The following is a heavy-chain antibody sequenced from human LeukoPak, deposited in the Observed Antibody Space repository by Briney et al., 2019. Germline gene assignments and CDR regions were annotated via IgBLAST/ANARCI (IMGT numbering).Heavy chain of an antibody. CDR2: ISGSGGST. CDR3: ARALGGYDILTGQDY. CDR1: GFTFSSYA. Sequence: GGSLRLSCAASGFTFSSYAMSWVRQAPGRGLEWVSAISGSGGSTHYADSEKGRFTISRDNAKNSLYLQMNSLRAEDTAVYYCARALGGYDILTGQDYWGQGTLVTVSS. D-gene: IGHD3-9*01. J-gene: IGHJ4*02. V-gene: IGHV3-23*01.